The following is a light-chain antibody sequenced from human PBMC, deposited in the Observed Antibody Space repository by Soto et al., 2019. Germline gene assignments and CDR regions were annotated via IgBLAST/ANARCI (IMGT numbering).Light chain of an antibody. V-gene: IGKV4-1*01. CDR1: QSVLYSSNNKNY. J-gene: IGKJ1*01. CDR2: WAS. CDR3: QQYYSTPHT. Sequence: DLVMTPSPDSLAVSLGERATINCKSSQSVLYSSNNKNYLAWYQQKPGQPPKLLIYWASTRESGVPDRFSGSGSGTDFTLTISSLQAEDVAVYYCQQYYSTPHTFGQGTKVDI.